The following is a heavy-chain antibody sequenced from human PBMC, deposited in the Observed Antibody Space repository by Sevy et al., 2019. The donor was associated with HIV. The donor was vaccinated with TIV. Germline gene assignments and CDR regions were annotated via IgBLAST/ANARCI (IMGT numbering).Heavy chain of an antibody. D-gene: IGHD5-18*01. CDR1: GFTFSSYS. J-gene: IGHJ4*02. CDR3: AKGVLLYSYGPYFDY. Sequence: GGSLRLSCAASGFTFSSYSMHWVRQAPGKGLEWVAVISYDGSNKYYADSVKGRFTISRDNSKNTLYLQMNSLRAEDTAVYYCAKGVLLYSYGPYFDYWGQGTLVTVSS. CDR2: ISYDGSNK. V-gene: IGHV3-30*18.